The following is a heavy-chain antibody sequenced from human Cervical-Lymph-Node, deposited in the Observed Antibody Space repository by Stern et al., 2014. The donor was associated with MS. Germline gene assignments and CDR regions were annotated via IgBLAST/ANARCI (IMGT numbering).Heavy chain of an antibody. D-gene: IGHD6-13*01. CDR3: ARLKKQQLGLYYFDS. CDR1: GGTLSSYA. CDR2: IIPIFGST. J-gene: IGHJ4*02. Sequence: VQLVESGTEVKKPGSSVKVSCKPSGGTLSSYAINWVRQAPGQGLQWMGGIIPIFGSTNYAQRFQGRLTITADDSTSTAYMELSSLRSEDTAVYFCARLKKQQLGLYYFDSWGQGTLVTVSS. V-gene: IGHV1-69*01.